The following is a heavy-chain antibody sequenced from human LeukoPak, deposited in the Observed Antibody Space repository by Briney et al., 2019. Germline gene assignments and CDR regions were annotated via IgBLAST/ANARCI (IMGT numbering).Heavy chain of an antibody. V-gene: IGHV4-59*08. Sequence: SETLSLTCTVSGGSISSSHCSWIRQPPGKGLEWIGYIYHSESTNYNPSLKSRVTISVDTSKNQFSLKLSSVTAADTAVYCCARQAGGTSGPFDYWGQGTLVTVSS. CDR2: IYHSEST. CDR3: ARQAGGTSGPFDY. CDR1: GGSISSSH. D-gene: IGHD4-23*01. J-gene: IGHJ4*02.